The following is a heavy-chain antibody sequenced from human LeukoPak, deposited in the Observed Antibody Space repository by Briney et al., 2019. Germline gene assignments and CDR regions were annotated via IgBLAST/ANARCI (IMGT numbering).Heavy chain of an antibody. Sequence: SETLSFTCTVSGGSISSYYWSWIRQPPGKGLEWIGYIYYSGSTNYNPSLKSRVTISVDTSKNQFSLKLSSVTAADTAVYYCARDGGVPFDYWGQGTLVTVSS. CDR3: ARDGGVPFDY. V-gene: IGHV4-59*01. D-gene: IGHD3-3*01. J-gene: IGHJ4*02. CDR1: GGSISSYY. CDR2: IYYSGST.